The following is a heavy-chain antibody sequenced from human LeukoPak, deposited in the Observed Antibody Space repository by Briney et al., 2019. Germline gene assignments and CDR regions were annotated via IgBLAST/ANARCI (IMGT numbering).Heavy chain of an antibody. V-gene: IGHV1-69*13. D-gene: IGHD2-21*02. Sequence: SVKVSFNSAGGTFSISANSMVRQPPGQELEWMGGIIPIFGTANYAQKFQGRVTITADESTSTAYMELSSLRSEDTAVYYCALGAYCSGDGYLRDLWPQKTLVTVSS. CDR1: GGTFSISA. CDR2: IIPIFGTA. J-gene: IGHJ5*02. CDR3: ALGAYCSGDGYLRDL.